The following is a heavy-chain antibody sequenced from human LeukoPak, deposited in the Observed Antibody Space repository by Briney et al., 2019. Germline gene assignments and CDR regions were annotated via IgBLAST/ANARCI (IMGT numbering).Heavy chain of an antibody. J-gene: IGHJ4*02. CDR1: GYTFTSYY. CDR2: INPNSGGR. Sequence: GASVKVSCKGSGYTFTSYYMHWGRQAPGQGLEWMGWINPNSGGRNYAQKFQGRVTTTRATSISTAYMELSRLRSDDTAVYYCPRLEGDCSSTSCRTHKGFDYWGQGTLVTVSS. D-gene: IGHD2-2*01. CDR3: PRLEGDCSSTSCRTHKGFDY. V-gene: IGHV1-2*02.